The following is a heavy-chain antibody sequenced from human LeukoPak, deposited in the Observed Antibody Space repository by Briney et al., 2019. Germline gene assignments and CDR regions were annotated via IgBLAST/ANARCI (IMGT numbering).Heavy chain of an antibody. CDR3: AILGASSYYYYGMDV. CDR1: GYTLTELS. V-gene: IGHV1-24*01. Sequence: ASVKVSCKVSGYTLTELSMHWVRQAPGKGLEWMGGFDPEDGETIYAQKFQGRVTMTEGTSTDTAYMELSSLRSEDTAVYYCAILGASSYYYYGMDVWGQGTTVTVSS. D-gene: IGHD3-10*01. CDR2: FDPEDGET. J-gene: IGHJ6*02.